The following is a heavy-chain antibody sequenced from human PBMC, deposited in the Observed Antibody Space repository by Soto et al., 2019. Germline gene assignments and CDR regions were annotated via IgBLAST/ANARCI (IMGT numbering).Heavy chain of an antibody. D-gene: IGHD5-18*01. CDR1: GYTFTSYD. CDR3: ARGPTAMPSWNWFDP. V-gene: IGHV1-8*01. Sequence: GASVKVSCKASGYTFTSYDINWVRQATGQGLEWMGWMNPNSGNTGYAQKFQGRVTMTRNTSISTAYMELSSLRSEDTAVYYCARGPTAMPSWNWFDPRGQGTLVTVSS. J-gene: IGHJ5*02. CDR2: MNPNSGNT.